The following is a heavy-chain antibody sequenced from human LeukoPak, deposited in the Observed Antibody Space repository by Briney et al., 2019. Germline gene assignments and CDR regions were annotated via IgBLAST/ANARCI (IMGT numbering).Heavy chain of an antibody. V-gene: IGHV1-69*05. CDR2: IIPIFGTA. CDR1: GGTFSSYA. CDR3: ASRGYSYGYYYMDV. Sequence: WASVKVSCKASGGTFSSYAISWVRQAPGQGLEWMGGIIPIFGTANYAQKFQGRVTITTDESTSTAYMELSSLRSEDTAVYYCASRGYSYGYYYMDVWGKGTTVTVSS. D-gene: IGHD5-18*01. J-gene: IGHJ6*03.